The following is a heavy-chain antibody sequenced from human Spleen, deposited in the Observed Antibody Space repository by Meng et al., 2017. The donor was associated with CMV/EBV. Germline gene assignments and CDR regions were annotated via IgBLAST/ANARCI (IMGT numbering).Heavy chain of an antibody. CDR3: ARRDYGDYVVY. J-gene: IGHJ4*02. CDR2: IIPIFGTA. CDR1: GYTFTSHY. D-gene: IGHD4-17*01. V-gene: IGHV1-69*05. Sequence: SVKVSCKASGYTFTSHYMHWVRQAPGQGLEWMGGIIPIFGTANYAQKFQGRVTITTDESTSTAYMELSSLRSEDTAVYYCARRDYGDYVVYWGQGTLVTVSS.